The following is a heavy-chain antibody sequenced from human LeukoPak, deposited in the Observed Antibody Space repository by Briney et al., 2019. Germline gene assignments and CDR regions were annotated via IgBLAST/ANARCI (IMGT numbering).Heavy chain of an antibody. Sequence: GGSLRLSCAASGFTFDYYMTWIRQAPGKGLEWISYISSSGDTKWHADSVKGRFTISRDNAKNSMYLQMNSLRAEDTAVYYCARDGRGKYHLDLWGQGTLVTVSS. CDR1: GFTFDYY. CDR2: ISSSGDTK. D-gene: IGHD1-26*01. J-gene: IGHJ4*02. CDR3: ARDGRGKYHLDL. V-gene: IGHV3-11*01.